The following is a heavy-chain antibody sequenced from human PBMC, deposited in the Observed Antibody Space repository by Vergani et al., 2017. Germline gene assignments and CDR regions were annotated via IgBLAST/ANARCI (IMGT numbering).Heavy chain of an antibody. Sequence: VQLQESGPGLVKPSETLSLTCTVSGGSISSYYWSWIRQPPGTGLGWIGYIYYSGRTNYNPSLKSRVTISVDTSKNQFSLKLSSVTAADTAVYYCARLERIAAPFHDGGEGTLVTVSS. CDR1: GGSISSYY. V-gene: IGHV4-59*08. D-gene: IGHD6-6*01. CDR3: ARLERIAAPFHD. CDR2: IYYSGRT. J-gene: IGHJ4*02.